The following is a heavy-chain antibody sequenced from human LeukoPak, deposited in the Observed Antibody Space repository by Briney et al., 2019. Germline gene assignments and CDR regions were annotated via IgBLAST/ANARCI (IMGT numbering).Heavy chain of an antibody. CDR1: GYTLTGYY. CDR2: INPNSGGT. CDR3: AMLGSVVTISKRYCEGGIADY. Sequence: SVRLSCEASGYTLTGYYMHCGPQVPGQGLECMVGINPNSGGTNYTQKFQGRVTMTRDTSISTANMELSRLRSDDTAVYYWAMLGSVVTISKRYCEGGIADYWGQGTLVTVSS. D-gene: IGHD5-12*01. V-gene: IGHV1-2*02. J-gene: IGHJ4*02.